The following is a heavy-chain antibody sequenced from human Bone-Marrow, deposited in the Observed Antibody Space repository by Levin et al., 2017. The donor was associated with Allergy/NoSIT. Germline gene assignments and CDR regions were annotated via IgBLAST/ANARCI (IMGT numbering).Heavy chain of an antibody. J-gene: IGHJ4*02. V-gene: IGHV3-23*01. Sequence: PGGSLRLSCTASGFTFSNYAMNWVRQAPGKGLEWVSSISGGGGRTDYADSVKGRCTISRDSSTNTVDLQMNSLRVEDTAVYYCAKGMDLWDLIAVGPPFDDWGQGTLVAVSS. CDR1: GFTFSNYA. D-gene: IGHD6-19*01. CDR2: ISGGGGRT. CDR3: AKGMDLWDLIAVGPPFDD.